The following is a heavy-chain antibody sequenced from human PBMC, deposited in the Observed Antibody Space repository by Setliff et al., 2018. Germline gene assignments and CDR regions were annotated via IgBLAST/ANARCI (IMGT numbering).Heavy chain of an antibody. CDR2: IYSNGGT. J-gene: IGHJ6*03. CDR1: GLAVSSNY. Sequence: PGGSLRLSCAASGLAVSSNYMSWVRQAPGKGLEWVSVIYSNGGTYYADSVKGRFTISRDNSKNTLYLQMNSLRAEDTAVYYCARGIWFGGSDYYMDVWGKGTTVTVSS. D-gene: IGHD3-10*01. CDR3: ARGIWFGGSDYYMDV. V-gene: IGHV3-66*02.